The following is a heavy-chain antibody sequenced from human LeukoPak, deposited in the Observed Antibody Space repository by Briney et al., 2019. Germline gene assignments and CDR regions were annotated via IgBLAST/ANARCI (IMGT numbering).Heavy chain of an antibody. J-gene: IGHJ6*03. Sequence: GASVKVSCKASGYTFTGYYMHWVRQAPGQGLEWMGWINPNSGGTDYAQKFQGRVTMTRDTSIGTAYMELSRLRSDDTAVYYCARRDYGILTGYYTPLYYYMDVWGKGTTVTISS. CDR2: INPNSGGT. D-gene: IGHD3-9*01. CDR1: GYTFTGYY. V-gene: IGHV1-2*02. CDR3: ARRDYGILTGYYTPLYYYMDV.